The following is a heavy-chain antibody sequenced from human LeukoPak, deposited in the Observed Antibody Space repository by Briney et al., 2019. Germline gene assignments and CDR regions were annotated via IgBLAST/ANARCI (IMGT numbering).Heavy chain of an antibody. CDR1: GFTFSSYA. CDR3: ARGEGGYFDS. J-gene: IGHJ4*02. Sequence: GGSLRLSCAASGFTFSSYAMHWVRQAPGRGLEYVSAISSNGGSTYNANSVKGRFTISRDNSKNTLYLQMGSLRAEDIAVYYCARGEGGYFDSWGQGTLVTVSS. V-gene: IGHV3-64*01. D-gene: IGHD1-26*01. CDR2: ISSNGGST.